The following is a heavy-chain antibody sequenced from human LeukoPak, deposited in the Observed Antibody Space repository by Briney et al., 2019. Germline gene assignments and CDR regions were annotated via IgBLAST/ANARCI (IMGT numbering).Heavy chain of an antibody. CDR2: IRFDGSNK. CDR3: ARGYSYGSS. CDR1: GFTFSNYG. Sequence: GGSLRLSCAASGFTFSNYGVHWVRQAPGKGLEWVSFIRFDGSNKYYADSVKGRFTISRDSSKNTLYLQMNSLRAEDTAVYYCARGYSYGSSWGQGTLVTVSS. V-gene: IGHV3-30*02. J-gene: IGHJ5*02. D-gene: IGHD5-18*01.